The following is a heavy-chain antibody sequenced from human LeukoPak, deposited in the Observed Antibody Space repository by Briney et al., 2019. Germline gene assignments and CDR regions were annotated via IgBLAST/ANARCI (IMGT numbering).Heavy chain of an antibody. D-gene: IGHD3-3*01. CDR1: GGSISSYY. CDR2: IYYSGST. J-gene: IGHJ4*02. Sequence: PSETLSLTCTVSGGSISSYYWSWIRQPPGKGLEWIGYIYYSGSTNYNPSLKSRVTISVDPSKNQFSLKLSSVTAADTAVYYCARLKRDDFWSGYSYYFDYWGQGTLVTVSS. V-gene: IGHV4-59*01. CDR3: ARLKRDDFWSGYSYYFDY.